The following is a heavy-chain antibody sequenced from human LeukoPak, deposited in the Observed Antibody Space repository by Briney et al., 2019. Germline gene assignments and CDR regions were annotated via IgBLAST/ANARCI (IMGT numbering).Heavy chain of an antibody. CDR1: GFTFSGSA. J-gene: IGHJ5*02. V-gene: IGHV3-73*01. D-gene: IGHD3-22*01. Sequence: GGSLRLSCAASGFTFSGSAMRWVRQASGKGLEWVGHIRSKANSYATAYAASVKGRFTIYRHDSKNKAYLQMNSLKTEDAAVYYWTRPDSIGYYYVSWGQGTLVSVS. CDR3: TRPDSIGYYYVS. CDR2: IRSKANSYAT.